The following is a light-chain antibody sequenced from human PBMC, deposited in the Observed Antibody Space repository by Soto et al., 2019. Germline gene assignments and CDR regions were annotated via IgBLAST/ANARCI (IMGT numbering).Light chain of an antibody. V-gene: IGLV2-14*01. CDR3: SSYTSSSTLWV. J-gene: IGLJ1*01. CDR2: EVS. Sequence: QSALTQPASVSGSPGQSITISCTGTRSDVGGYNYVSWYQQHPGKAPKLMIYEVSNRPSGVSNRFSGSKSGNTASLAISGLQAEDVADYCCSSYTSSSTLWVFGTGTKLTVL. CDR1: RSDVGGYNY.